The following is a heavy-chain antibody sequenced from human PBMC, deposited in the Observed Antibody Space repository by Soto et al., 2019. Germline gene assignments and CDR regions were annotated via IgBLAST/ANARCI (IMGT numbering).Heavy chain of an antibody. CDR3: AREAGIVVVPAAVDY. J-gene: IGHJ4*02. CDR2: INSDGSST. Sequence: GGSLRLSCAASGFTFSSYWMHWVRQAPGKGLVWVSRINSDGSSTSYADSVKGRFTISRDNAKNTLYLQMNSLRAEDTAVYYCAREAGIVVVPAAVDYWGQGTLVTVSS. D-gene: IGHD2-2*01. CDR1: GFTFSSYW. V-gene: IGHV3-74*01.